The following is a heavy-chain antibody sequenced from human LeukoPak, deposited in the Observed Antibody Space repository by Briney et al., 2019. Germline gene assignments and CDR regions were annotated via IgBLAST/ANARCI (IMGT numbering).Heavy chain of an antibody. D-gene: IGHD5-18*01. CDR3: ARGYSRTYFDY. J-gene: IGHJ4*02. CDR1: GGSISSYY. V-gene: IGHV4-59*08. CDR2: IYYSGST. Sequence: SEALSLTCTVSGGSISSYYWSWIRQPRGKGLEWIGYIYYSGSTNYNPSLKSRVTISIDTSKNQFSLKLSSVTAADTAVYYCARGYSRTYFDYWGRGTLVTVSS.